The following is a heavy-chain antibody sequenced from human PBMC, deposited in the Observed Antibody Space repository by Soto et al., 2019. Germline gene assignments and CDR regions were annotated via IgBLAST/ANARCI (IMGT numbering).Heavy chain of an antibody. CDR1: GFSASTTY. V-gene: IGHV3-53*02. J-gene: IGHJ5*02. CDR3: TRGLGWFDP. D-gene: IGHD3-16*01. Sequence: EVQLVETGGGLIQPGGSLRLSCAASGFSASTTYMSWVRQAPGKGLEWVSVTYSDGPTSYADSVKGRYTISRDNSKNALYLQMNSLRAEDTAVYYCTRGLGWFDPWGQVTLVTVSS. CDR2: TYSDGPT.